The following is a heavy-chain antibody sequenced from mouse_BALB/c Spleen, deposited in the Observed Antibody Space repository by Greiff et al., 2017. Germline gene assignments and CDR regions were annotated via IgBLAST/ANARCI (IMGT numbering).Heavy chain of an antibody. CDR1: GYTFTDYA. Sequence: VQLQQSGPELVRPGESVKISCKGSGYTFTDYAMHWVKQSHAKSLEWIGVISIYYDNTNYNQKFKGKATLTVDESSSTAYMQLSSLTSEDSAVYYCARWRGLRLYAMDYWGQGTSVTVSS. CDR3: ARWRGLRLYAMDY. D-gene: IGHD3-1*01. J-gene: IGHJ4*01. V-gene: IGHV1-67*01. CDR2: ISIYYDNT.